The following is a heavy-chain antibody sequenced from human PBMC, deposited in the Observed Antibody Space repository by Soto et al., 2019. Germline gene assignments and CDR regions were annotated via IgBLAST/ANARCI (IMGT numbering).Heavy chain of an antibody. CDR2: IIPIFGTA. CDR1: GGTFSSYA. Sequence: QVQVVQSGAEVKKPGSSVKVSCKASGGTFSSYAISWVRQAPGQGLEWMGGIIPIFGTANYAQKFQGRVTITADKSTSTAYMELSSLRTEDTAVYYCARGQRGYSNYESGFDYWGQGTLVTVS. CDR3: ARGQRGYSNYESGFDY. J-gene: IGHJ4*02. V-gene: IGHV1-69*06. D-gene: IGHD4-4*01.